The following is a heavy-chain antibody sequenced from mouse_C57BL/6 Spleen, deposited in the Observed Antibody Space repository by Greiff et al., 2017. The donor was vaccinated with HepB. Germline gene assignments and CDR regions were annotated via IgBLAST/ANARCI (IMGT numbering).Heavy chain of an antibody. D-gene: IGHD2-3*01. J-gene: IGHJ1*03. CDR1: GFSLTSYG. V-gene: IGHV2-6-1*01. Sequence: VQLQESGPGLVAPSQSLSITCTVSGFSLTSYGVHWVRQPPGKGLEWLVVIWSDGSTTYNSALKSRLSISKDNSKSQVFLKMNSLQTDDTAMYYCARHSGDGYFWYFDVWGTGTTVTVSS. CDR3: ARHSGDGYFWYFDV. CDR2: IWSDGST.